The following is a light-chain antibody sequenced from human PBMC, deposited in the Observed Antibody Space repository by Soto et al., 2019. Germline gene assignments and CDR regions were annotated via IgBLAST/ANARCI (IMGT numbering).Light chain of an antibody. CDR2: GAS. CDR3: PHDGRSPLT. J-gene: IGKJ4*01. CDR1: QSVISTS. V-gene: IGKV3-20*01. Sequence: EIVLTQSPDTLSLSPGERATLSCRAGQSVISTSLAWYQQKPGQAPRLLIYGASSRATGIPDRFSGSGSGTDFTLTISRLEPEDFAVYFCPHDGRSPLTFGGGTKVEIK.